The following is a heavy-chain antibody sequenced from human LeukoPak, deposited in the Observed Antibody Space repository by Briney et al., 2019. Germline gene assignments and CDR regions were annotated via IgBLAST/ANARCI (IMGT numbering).Heavy chain of an antibody. V-gene: IGHV1-2*02. Sequence: ASVKVSCKASGYTFTGYYMHWVRQAPGQGLEWMGWINPNSGGTNYAQKFQGRVTMTRDTSISTAYMELSRLRSDDTAVYYCARAYSYYYDSSGYYVFVYFDYWGQGTLVTVSS. D-gene: IGHD3-22*01. CDR1: GYTFTGYY. CDR3: ARAYSYYYDSSGYYVFVYFDY. J-gene: IGHJ4*02. CDR2: INPNSGGT.